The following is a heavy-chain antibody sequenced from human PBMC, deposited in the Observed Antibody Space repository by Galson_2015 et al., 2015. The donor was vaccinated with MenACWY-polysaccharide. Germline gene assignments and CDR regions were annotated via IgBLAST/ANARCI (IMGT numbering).Heavy chain of an antibody. V-gene: IGHV1-18*01. J-gene: IGHJ6*02. CDR2: ISAYNGNT. CDR1: GYTFTSYG. D-gene: IGHD2-2*01. Sequence: SVKVSCKASGYTFTSYGISWVRQAPGQGLEWMGWISAYNGNTNYAQKLQGRVTMTTDTSTSTAYMELRSLRSDDTAVYYCARGGIVVVPAARSYYYYGMDVWGQGTTVTVSS. CDR3: ARGGIVVVPAARSYYYYGMDV.